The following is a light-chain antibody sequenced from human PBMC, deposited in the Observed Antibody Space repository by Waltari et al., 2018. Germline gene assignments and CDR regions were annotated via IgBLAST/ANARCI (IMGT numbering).Light chain of an antibody. J-gene: IGLJ3*02. CDR3: AAWDDSLNGPV. CDR2: SNN. CDR1: SSNIGSNT. V-gene: IGLV1-44*01. Sequence: QSVLTQPPSASGTPGQRVTISCSGSSSNIGSNTVNWYQQLPGTAPKLLIYSNNQRPSGVPDRVSGSKSCTSASLAISGLQSEDEADYYCAAWDDSLNGPVFGGGTKLTVL.